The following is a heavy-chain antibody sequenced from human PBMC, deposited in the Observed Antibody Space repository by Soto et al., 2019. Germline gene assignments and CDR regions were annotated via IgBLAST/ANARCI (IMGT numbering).Heavy chain of an antibody. CDR2: INPNSGGT. V-gene: IGHV1-2*02. Sequence: ASVKVSCKASGYTVTGYYMHWVRQAPGQGLEWMGWINPNSGGTNYAQKFQGRVTMTRDTSISTAYMELSRLRSDDTAVYYCARESQSSSGYYNYWGQGTLVTVSS. CDR3: ARESQSSSGYYNY. D-gene: IGHD3-22*01. J-gene: IGHJ4*02. CDR1: GYTVTGYY.